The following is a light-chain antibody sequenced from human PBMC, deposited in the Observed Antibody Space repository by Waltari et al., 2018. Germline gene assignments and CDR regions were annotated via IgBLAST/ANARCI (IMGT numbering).Light chain of an antibody. CDR1: RSGSSD. CDR2: DAA. V-gene: IGKV3-11*01. J-gene: IGKJ5*01. Sequence: ELVLTQSPAARCWSQGARGTSDCRARRSGSSDLAWYQQKPAQAPRLRIYDAANTSTGIPARFRGSRSGTDFTLTISSLGPEDFAVYYCQPRSNWPLPITFAQATRLEIK. CDR3: QPRSNWPLPIT.